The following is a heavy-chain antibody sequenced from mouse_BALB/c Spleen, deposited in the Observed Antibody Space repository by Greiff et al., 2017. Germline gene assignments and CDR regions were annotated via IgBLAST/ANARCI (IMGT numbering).Heavy chain of an antibody. CDR2: ISYSGST. D-gene: IGHD2-4*01. J-gene: IGHJ4*01. CDR1: GDSITSGY. Sequence: EVKLQESGPSLVKPSQTLSLTCSVTGDSITSGYWNWIRKFPGNKLEYMGYISYSGSTYYNPSLKSRISITRDTSKNQYYLQLNSVTTEDTATYYCARLSTMITNYYAMDYWGQGTSVTVSS. CDR3: ARLSTMITNYYAMDY. V-gene: IGHV3-8*02.